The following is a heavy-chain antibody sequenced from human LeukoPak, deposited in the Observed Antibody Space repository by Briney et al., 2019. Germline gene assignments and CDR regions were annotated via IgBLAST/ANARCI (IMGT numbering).Heavy chain of an antibody. CDR1: GFTFSSYA. V-gene: IGHV3-23*01. CDR2: ISGNGGGT. Sequence: PGGSLRLSCAASGFTFSSYAMSWVRQAPGKGLEWVSAISGNGGGTYYADSVKGRFTISRDNSKNTLYLQMNSLRAEDTAVYYCAKGDCSSTSCYAPADYWGQGTLATVSS. J-gene: IGHJ4*02. CDR3: AKGDCSSTSCYAPADY. D-gene: IGHD2-2*01.